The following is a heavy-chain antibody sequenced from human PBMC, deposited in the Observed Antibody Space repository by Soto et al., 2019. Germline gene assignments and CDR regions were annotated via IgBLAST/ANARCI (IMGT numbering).Heavy chain of an antibody. V-gene: IGHV4-59*08. CDR1: GGSISGYY. Sequence: QVQLQESGPGLVKPSETLSLTCTVSGGSISGYYWSWIRQPPGKGLEWIGYIYYSGSTNYNPSLKSRVPLSVDTSKNQFSLKLSSVTAADTAVYYCARQWAYYDILTGYPNHYYYYKDVWGKGTTVTVSS. J-gene: IGHJ6*03. D-gene: IGHD3-9*01. CDR3: ARQWAYYDILTGYPNHYYYYKDV. CDR2: IYYSGST.